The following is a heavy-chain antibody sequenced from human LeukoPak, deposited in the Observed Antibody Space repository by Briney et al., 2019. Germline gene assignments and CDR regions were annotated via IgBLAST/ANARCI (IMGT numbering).Heavy chain of an antibody. CDR1: GFTFSSYA. V-gene: IGHV3-23*01. CDR3: AKGSGITCYVPLDY. CDR2: ISGSGNYT. J-gene: IGHJ4*02. D-gene: IGHD2-2*01. Sequence: GGSLRLSCEASGFTFSSYAMSWVRQAPGKGLEWVSAISGSGNYTYYADSVKGRFTISRDNSKNTLYLQMNSLRSEDTAVYHCAKGSGITCYVPLDYWGQGTLVTVSS.